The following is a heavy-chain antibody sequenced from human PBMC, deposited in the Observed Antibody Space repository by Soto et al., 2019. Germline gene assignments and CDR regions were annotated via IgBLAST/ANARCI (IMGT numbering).Heavy chain of an antibody. CDR1: GYSISSNA. V-gene: IGHV5-51*01. J-gene: IGHJ4*02. CDR3: ARSPALDF. CDR2: IYPHDSDI. Sequence: GESLKISCKVSGYSISSNAIAWVRQMPGKGLEWMGLIYPHDSDIRYSPSFEGRVTISADTSANTAYLHFRALKASDTAVYYCARSPALDFWGQGTLVTVSS.